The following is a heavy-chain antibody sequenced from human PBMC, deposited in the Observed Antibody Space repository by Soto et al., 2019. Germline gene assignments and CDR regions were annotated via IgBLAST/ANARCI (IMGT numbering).Heavy chain of an antibody. CDR3: ARHGSTRGYSYGYPVYYYYYMDV. CDR2: IYYSGST. CDR1: GGSISSSSYY. D-gene: IGHD5-18*01. V-gene: IGHV4-39*01. Sequence: SETLSLTCTVSGGSISSSSYYWGWIRQPPGKGLEWIGSIYYSGSTYYNPSLKSRVTISVDTSKNQFSLKLSSVTAADTAVYYCARHGSTRGYSYGYPVYYYYYMDVWGKGTTVTVSS. J-gene: IGHJ6*03.